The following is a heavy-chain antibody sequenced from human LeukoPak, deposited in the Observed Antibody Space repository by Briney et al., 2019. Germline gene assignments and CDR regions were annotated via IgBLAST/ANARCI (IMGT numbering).Heavy chain of an antibody. CDR3: AKGALYGSGSYYSAFDI. CDR2: VYYSGST. V-gene: IGHV4-59*01. D-gene: IGHD3-10*01. J-gene: IGHJ3*02. Sequence: SETLSLTCKVSGGSISNYYWSWIRQPPGKGLEWIGYVYYSGSTNYNPSLKSRVTISVDTSKNQVSLKLTSVTAADTAVYYCAKGALYGSGSYYSAFDIWGQGTMVTVSS. CDR1: GGSISNYY.